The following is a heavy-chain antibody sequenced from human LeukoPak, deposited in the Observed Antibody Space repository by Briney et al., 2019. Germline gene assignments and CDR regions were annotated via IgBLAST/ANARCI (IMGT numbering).Heavy chain of an antibody. Sequence: PGGSLRLSCAASGFTFSSYGMHWVRQAPGKGLEWVAFIRYDGSNKYYADSVKGRFTISRDNSKNTLYLQMNSLRAEDTAVYYCAKDPSPFYYGSGSYYRAPMDVWGKGTTVTISS. J-gene: IGHJ6*03. D-gene: IGHD3-10*01. CDR3: AKDPSPFYYGSGSYYRAPMDV. V-gene: IGHV3-30*02. CDR1: GFTFSSYG. CDR2: IRYDGSNK.